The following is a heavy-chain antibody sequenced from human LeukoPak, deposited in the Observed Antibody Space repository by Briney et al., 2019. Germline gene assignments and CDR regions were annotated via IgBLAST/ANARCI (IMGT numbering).Heavy chain of an antibody. J-gene: IGHJ5*02. CDR3: ARQGYSYGYSTNWFDP. CDR1: GGSFSGYY. CDR2: INHSGST. Sequence: SETLSLTCAVYGGSFSGYYWSWIRQPPGKGLEWIGEINHSGSTNYNPSLKSRVTISVDTSKNQFSLKLSSVTAADTAVYYCARQGYSYGYSTNWFDPWGQGTLVTVSS. V-gene: IGHV4-34*01. D-gene: IGHD5-18*01.